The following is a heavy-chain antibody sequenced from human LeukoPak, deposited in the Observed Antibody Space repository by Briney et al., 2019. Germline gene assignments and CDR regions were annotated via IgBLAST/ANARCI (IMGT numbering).Heavy chain of an antibody. CDR1: GGSISSYY. CDR2: IYYSGST. D-gene: IGHD6-13*01. Sequence: PSETLSLTCAVSGGSISSYYWSWIRQPPGKGLKWIGYIYYSGSTNYNPSLKSRVTISVDTSKNQFSLKLSSVTAADTAVYYCARGLRYSRTWGQGTLVTVSS. CDR3: ARGLRYSRT. V-gene: IGHV4-59*12. J-gene: IGHJ4*02.